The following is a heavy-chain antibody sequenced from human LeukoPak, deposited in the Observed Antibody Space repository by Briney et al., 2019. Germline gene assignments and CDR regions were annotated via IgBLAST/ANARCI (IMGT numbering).Heavy chain of an antibody. CDR2: IYYSGST. D-gene: IGHD3-22*01. Sequence: SQTLTLTCTVSGGSISSGGYYWSWIRQHPGQGLEWFGNIYYSGSTYYNPSLKSRVSISVDTSKNQFCLKLSSVTAADTAVYYCARERYYYDSSGYLNYYYYYGMDVWGQGTTVTVSS. CDR3: ARERYYYDSSGYLNYYYYYGMDV. CDR1: GGSISSGGYY. J-gene: IGHJ6*02. V-gene: IGHV4-31*03.